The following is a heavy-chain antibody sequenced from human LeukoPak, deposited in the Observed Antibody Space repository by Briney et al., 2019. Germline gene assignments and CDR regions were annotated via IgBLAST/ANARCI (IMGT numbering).Heavy chain of an antibody. J-gene: IGHJ4*02. CDR3: ATGDCGGDCYSSYFDY. V-gene: IGHV3-9*01. D-gene: IGHD2-21*02. CDR1: GFTFDDYA. Sequence: GGSLRLSCAASGFTFDDYAMHWVRQAPGKGLEWVSGISWNSGTIGYADSVKGRFTISRDDSKNTLYLQMNSLRDDDTAMYYCATGDCGGDCYSSYFDYWGQGTLVTVSS. CDR2: ISWNSGTI.